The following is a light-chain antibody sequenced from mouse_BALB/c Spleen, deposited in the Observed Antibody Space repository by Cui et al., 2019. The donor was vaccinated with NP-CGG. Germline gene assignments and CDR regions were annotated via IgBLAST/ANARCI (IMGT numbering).Light chain of an antibody. CDR3: ALWYSNHWV. CDR1: TGAVTTSNY. Sequence: QAVVTQDSAPPTSPGETVTLTCRSSTGAVTTSNYANWVQEKPDHLFTGLIGGTNNRAPGVPARFSGSLIGDKAALTITGAQTEDEAIYFCALWYSNHWVFGGGTKLTVL. CDR2: GTN. J-gene: IGLJ1*01. V-gene: IGLV1*01.